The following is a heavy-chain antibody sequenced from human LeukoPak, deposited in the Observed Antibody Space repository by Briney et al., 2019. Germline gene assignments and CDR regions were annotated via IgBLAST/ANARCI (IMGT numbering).Heavy chain of an antibody. CDR1: GGSISSYY. V-gene: IGHV4-59*01. D-gene: IGHD3-22*01. CDR3: ARGRTNRVSSGYYYPYFIDY. J-gene: IGHJ4*02. Sequence: SETLSLTCTVSGGSISSYYWSWIRQPPGKGLEWIGYIYYGGSTNYNPSLKSRVTISVDTSKNQFSLKLSSVTAADTAVYYCARGRTNRVSSGYYYPYFIDYWGQGTLVTVSS. CDR2: IYYGGST.